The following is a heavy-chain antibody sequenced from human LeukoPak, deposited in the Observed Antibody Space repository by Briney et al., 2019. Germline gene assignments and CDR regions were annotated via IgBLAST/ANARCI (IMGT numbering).Heavy chain of an antibody. J-gene: IGHJ4*02. CDR2: ISSSGSTI. V-gene: IGHV3-11*01. D-gene: IGHD2-21*02. CDR3: ARALVVVTAPFDY. CDR1: GFTFSDYY. Sequence: QPGGSLRLSCAASGFTFSDYYMSWIRQAPGKGLEWVSYISSSGSTIYYADSVKGRFTISRDNAKNSLYLQMNSLRAEDTAVYYCARALVVVTAPFDYWGQGTLVTVSS.